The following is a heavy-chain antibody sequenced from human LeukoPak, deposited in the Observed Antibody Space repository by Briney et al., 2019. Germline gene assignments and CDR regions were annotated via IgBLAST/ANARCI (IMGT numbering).Heavy chain of an antibody. V-gene: IGHV1-2*02. D-gene: IGHD5-12*01. CDR2: INPDSGGT. J-gene: IGHJ4*02. Sequence: ASVKVSFKASGYTFTGYYMHWVRQAPGKGLEWMGWINPDSGGTNYAQKFQGTVTMTRDTSISTVYMELSRLRYEDTAVYYCAGGEATDYWGQGTLVTVSS. CDR1: GYTFTGYY. CDR3: AGGEATDY.